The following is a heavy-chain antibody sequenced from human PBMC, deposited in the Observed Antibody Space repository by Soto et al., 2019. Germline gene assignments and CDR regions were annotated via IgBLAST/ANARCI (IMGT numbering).Heavy chain of an antibody. CDR3: ASVLIAARPSYFDY. CDR1: GFTFSSYW. CDR2: IKQDGSEK. V-gene: IGHV3-7*03. D-gene: IGHD6-6*01. Sequence: QPGGSLRLSCAASGFTFSSYWMSWVRQAPGKGLEWVANIKQDGSEKYYVDSVKGRFTISRDNAKNSLYLQMNSLRAEDTAVYYCASVLIAARPSYFDYWGQGTLVTVSS. J-gene: IGHJ4*02.